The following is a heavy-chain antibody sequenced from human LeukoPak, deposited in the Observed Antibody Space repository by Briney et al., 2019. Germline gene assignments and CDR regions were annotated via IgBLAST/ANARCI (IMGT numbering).Heavy chain of an antibody. CDR3: ARVVTMIVVVITTAENAFDI. D-gene: IGHD3-22*01. Sequence: ASVKVSCKASGYTFTSYGISWVRQAPGQGLEWTGWISAYNGNTNYAQKLQGRVTMTTDTSTSTAYMELRSLRSDDTAVYYCARVVTMIVVVITTAENAFDIWGQGTMVTVSS. CDR2: ISAYNGNT. CDR1: GYTFTSYG. V-gene: IGHV1-18*01. J-gene: IGHJ3*02.